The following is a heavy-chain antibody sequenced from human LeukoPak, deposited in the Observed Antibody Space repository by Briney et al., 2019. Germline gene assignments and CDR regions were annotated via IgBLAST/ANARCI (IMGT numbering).Heavy chain of an antibody. Sequence: GGSLRLSCAASGFTFSPYGMHWVRQAPGKGLEWVAVISYDGSNKYYADSVKGRFTISRDNSKNTLYLQMNSLRAEDTAVYYCARAEGGYSSIRGYFQHWGQGTLVTVSS. J-gene: IGHJ1*01. V-gene: IGHV3-30*03. D-gene: IGHD6-13*01. CDR2: ISYDGSNK. CDR3: ARAEGGYSSIRGYFQH. CDR1: GFTFSPYG.